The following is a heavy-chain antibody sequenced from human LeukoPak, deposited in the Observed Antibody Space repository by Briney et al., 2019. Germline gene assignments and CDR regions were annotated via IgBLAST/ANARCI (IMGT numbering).Heavy chain of an antibody. V-gene: IGHV3-23*01. CDR3: AKDLYPDYDYGGRWGAFDI. Sequence: QPGGSLRLSCAASGFTFSSYAMSWVRQAPGKGLEWVSAISGSGGSTYYADSVKGRFTISRDNSKNTLYLQMNSLRAEDSAVYYCAKDLYPDYDYGGRWGAFDIWGQGTMVTVSS. CDR1: GFTFSSYA. D-gene: IGHD4-23*01. J-gene: IGHJ3*02. CDR2: ISGSGGST.